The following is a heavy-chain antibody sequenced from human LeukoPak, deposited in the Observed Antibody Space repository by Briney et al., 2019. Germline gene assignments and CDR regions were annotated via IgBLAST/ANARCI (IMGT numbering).Heavy chain of an antibody. Sequence: ASVKVSCKASGYTFRSYEINWVRQAPGQGLEWVGWIHPNSGKTGYAQKFQGRVTMTRDTSTETAFMALSSLKFHHTAIFYCARGHYGGNRYSDICSQGTLVTV. V-gene: IGHV1-8*01. D-gene: IGHD4-23*01. CDR1: GYTFRSYE. CDR3: ARGHYGGNRYSDI. CDR2: IHPNSGKT. J-gene: IGHJ4*02.